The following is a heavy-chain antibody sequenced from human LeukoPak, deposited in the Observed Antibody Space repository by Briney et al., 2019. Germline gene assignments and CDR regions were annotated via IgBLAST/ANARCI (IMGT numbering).Heavy chain of an antibody. Sequence: SETLSLTCTVSGGSISIYYWSWIRQAPGKGLEWIGNIYYSGTTNYSPSLKSRVTISVDTSKNEFSLKLTSVTAADTAVYYCARHGILGSTTYHLDFWGRGTLVTVSS. J-gene: IGHJ4*02. D-gene: IGHD1-26*01. CDR2: IYYSGTT. V-gene: IGHV4-59*08. CDR3: ARHGILGSTTYHLDF. CDR1: GGSISIYY.